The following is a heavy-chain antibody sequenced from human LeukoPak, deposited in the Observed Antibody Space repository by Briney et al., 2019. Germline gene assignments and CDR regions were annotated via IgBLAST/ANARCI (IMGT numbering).Heavy chain of an antibody. V-gene: IGHV3-30*03. CDR3: ARGAVAGPRYMDV. Sequence: GGSLRLSCAASGFTFSSYGMHWVRQAPGKGLEWVAVISYDGSNKYYADSVKGRFTISRDNSKNTLYLQMSSLRAEDTAVYYCARGAVAGPRYMDVWGKGTTVTVSS. CDR1: GFTFSSYG. CDR2: ISYDGSNK. J-gene: IGHJ6*03. D-gene: IGHD6-19*01.